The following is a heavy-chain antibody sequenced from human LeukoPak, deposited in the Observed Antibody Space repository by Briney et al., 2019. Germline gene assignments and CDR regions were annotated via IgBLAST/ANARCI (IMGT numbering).Heavy chain of an antibody. CDR1: GGSISSYY. CDR2: IYYSGST. CDR3: ATNSDDFWSGYYYYYYYMDV. Sequence: SDTLSLTCTVSGGSISSYYWSWIRQPPGKGLEWIGYIYYSGSTNYNPSLKSRVTISVDTSKNQFSLKLSSVTAADTAVYYCATNSDDFWSGYYYYYYYMDVWGKGTTVTVSS. V-gene: IGHV4-59*08. J-gene: IGHJ6*03. D-gene: IGHD3-3*01.